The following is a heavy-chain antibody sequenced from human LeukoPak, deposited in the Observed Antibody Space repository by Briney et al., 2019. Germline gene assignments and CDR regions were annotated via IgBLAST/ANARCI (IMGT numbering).Heavy chain of an antibody. CDR3: ARSPHNSAWYEKWFDP. J-gene: IGHJ5*02. D-gene: IGHD6-19*01. CDR2: ISASGGT. CDR1: GGSISTYY. Sequence: SETLSLTCTVSGGSISTYYWSWIRQSPGKGLEWIADISASGGTNYNPSHESRVTVSIDSSKNQFSLKLSSVTAADTAVFYCARSPHNSAWYEKWFDPWGQGTLVTVSS. V-gene: IGHV4-59*01.